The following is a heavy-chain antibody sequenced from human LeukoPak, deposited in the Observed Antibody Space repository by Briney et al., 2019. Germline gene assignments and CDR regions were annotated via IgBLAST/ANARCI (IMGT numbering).Heavy chain of an antibody. J-gene: IGHJ6*03. V-gene: IGHV1-2*02. D-gene: IGHD2-8*01. CDR1: GYTFTSYY. CDR3: ARGPNHYYYMDF. Sequence: HWASVKVPCKASGYTFTSYYMHWVRQAPGQGLEWMGWINPDGGVTKSAQNFQGRVTMTRDKSINTVYMELSGLTSDDTALYYCARGPNHYYYMDFWGTGTTVSVSS. CDR2: INPDGGVT.